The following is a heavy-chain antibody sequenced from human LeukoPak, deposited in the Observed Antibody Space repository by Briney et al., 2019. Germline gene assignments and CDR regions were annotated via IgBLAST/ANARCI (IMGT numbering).Heavy chain of an antibody. CDR1: GFTFRTYG. V-gene: IGHV3-23*01. J-gene: IGHJ4*02. CDR3: AKDRGYYDYVWGSYNY. D-gene: IGHD3-16*01. Sequence: GGSLRLSCAVSGFTFRTYGMSWVRQAPGKGLEWVSAISGSGSSTYYADSVKGRFTISRDNSKNTLYLQMNSLRVEDTAVYYCAKDRGYYDYVWGSYNYWGQGTLVTVSS. CDR2: ISGSGSST.